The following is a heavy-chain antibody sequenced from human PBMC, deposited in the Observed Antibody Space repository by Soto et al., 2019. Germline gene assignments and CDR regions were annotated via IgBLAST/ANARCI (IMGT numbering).Heavy chain of an antibody. V-gene: IGHV1-18*04. D-gene: IGHD3-3*01. J-gene: IGHJ5*02. Sequence: GASVKVSCKASGYTFTSYGISWVRQAPGQGLEWMGWISAYNSNTNYAQKLQGRVTMTTDTSTSTAYMELRSLRSDDTAVYYCARSPIFGVVRNWFDPWGQGTLVTVSS. CDR2: ISAYNSNT. CDR1: GYTFTSYG. CDR3: ARSPIFGVVRNWFDP.